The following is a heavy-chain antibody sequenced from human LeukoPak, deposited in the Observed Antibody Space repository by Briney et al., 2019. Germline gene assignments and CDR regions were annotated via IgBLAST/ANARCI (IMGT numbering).Heavy chain of an antibody. J-gene: IGHJ4*02. V-gene: IGHV3-7*01. CDR3: ATLRWGSGRYAGDY. Sequence: GGSLRPSCAASGFTFDDYGMSWVRQAPGKGLEWVANIKQDGSEKYYVDSVKGRFSISRDNANNSLSLQMNSLRVEDTAVYYCATLRWGSGRYAGDYWGQGILVTVSS. CDR2: IKQDGSEK. D-gene: IGHD6-19*01. CDR1: GFTFDDYG.